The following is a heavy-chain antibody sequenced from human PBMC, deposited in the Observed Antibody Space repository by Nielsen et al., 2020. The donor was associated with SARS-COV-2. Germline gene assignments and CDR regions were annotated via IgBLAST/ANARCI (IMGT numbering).Heavy chain of an antibody. CDR2: INSDGSST. D-gene: IGHD3-10*01. Sequence: GESLKISCAASGFTFSSYWMHWVRQAPGKGLVWVSRINSDGSSTSYADSVKGRFTISRDNAKNTLYLQMNSLRAEDTAVYYCARDPGYYYMDVWGKGTTVTVSS. CDR1: GFTFSSYW. J-gene: IGHJ6*03. V-gene: IGHV3-74*01. CDR3: ARDPGYYYMDV.